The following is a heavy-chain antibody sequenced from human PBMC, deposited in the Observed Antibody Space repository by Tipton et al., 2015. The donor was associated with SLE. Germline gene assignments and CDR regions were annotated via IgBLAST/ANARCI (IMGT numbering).Heavy chain of an antibody. CDR1: GGSITSGGHY. CDR3: ARDDNWNDPGWWFDP. D-gene: IGHD1-20*01. Sequence: TLSLTCSVSGGSITSGGHYWTCIRPRPGKGLEWIGYIYFSGSTYYNPTLQSRVTISVDTSKTQLSLKMTAVTAADTAVYYCARDDNWNDPGWWFDPWGQGTLVTVSS. V-gene: IGHV4-31*03. J-gene: IGHJ5*02. CDR2: IYFSGST.